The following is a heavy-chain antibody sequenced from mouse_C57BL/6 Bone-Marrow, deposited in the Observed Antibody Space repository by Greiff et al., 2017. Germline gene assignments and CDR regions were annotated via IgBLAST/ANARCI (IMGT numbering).Heavy chain of an antibody. Sequence: VMLVESGAELARPGASVKLSCKASGYTFTSYGISWVKQRTGQGLEWIGEIYPRSGNTYYNEKFKGQATLTTDKSSSTAYMELRSLTSEDSAVYFCARYPFITTVVAPYYFDYWGQGTTLTVSS. CDR2: IYPRSGNT. J-gene: IGHJ2*01. V-gene: IGHV1-81*01. D-gene: IGHD1-1*01. CDR3: ARYPFITTVVAPYYFDY. CDR1: GYTFTSYG.